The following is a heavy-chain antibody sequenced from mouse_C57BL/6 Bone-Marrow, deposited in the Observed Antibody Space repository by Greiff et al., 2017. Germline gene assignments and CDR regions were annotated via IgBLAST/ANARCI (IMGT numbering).Heavy chain of an antibody. CDR3: ARNSEYGVFLFDV. CDR2: IHPSDSDT. CDR1: GYTFTSYW. D-gene: IGHD5-1*01. J-gene: IGHJ2*01. Sequence: QVQLQQPGAELVKPGASVKVSCKASGYTFTSYWMHWVKQRPGQGLEWIGRIHPSDSDTNYNQKFKGKATLTVDKSSSTAYMQLSSLTSEDSAVYYCARNSEYGVFLFDVWGPGTTLTVSS. V-gene: IGHV1-74*01.